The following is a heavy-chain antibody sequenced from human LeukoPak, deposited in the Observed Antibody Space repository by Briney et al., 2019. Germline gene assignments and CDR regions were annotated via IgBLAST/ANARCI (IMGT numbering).Heavy chain of an antibody. Sequence: AGSLRLSCTASGFTFSNSWMSWVRQAPGKGLEWVSAIRGSGGSTYYADSVKGRFTISRDNSKNTLYLQMNSLRAEDTAVYYCARDYTSAEWLGFAFDVWGQGTMVSVSS. J-gene: IGHJ3*01. D-gene: IGHD6-19*01. CDR1: GFTFSNSW. CDR3: ARDYTSAEWLGFAFDV. V-gene: IGHV3-23*01. CDR2: IRGSGGST.